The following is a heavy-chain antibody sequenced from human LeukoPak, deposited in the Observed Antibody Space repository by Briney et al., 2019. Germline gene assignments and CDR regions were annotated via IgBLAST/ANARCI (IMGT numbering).Heavy chain of an antibody. D-gene: IGHD6-13*01. V-gene: IGHV3-23*01. J-gene: IGHJ5*02. Sequence: GGSLRLSCAASGFTFSSYAMSWVRQAPGKGLEWVSAISGSGGGTYYADSVKGRFTISRDNSKNTLYLQMSSLRAEDTAIYYCAKDPYSSSWYNWFDPWGQGTLVTVSS. CDR2: ISGSGGGT. CDR3: AKDPYSSSWYNWFDP. CDR1: GFTFSSYA.